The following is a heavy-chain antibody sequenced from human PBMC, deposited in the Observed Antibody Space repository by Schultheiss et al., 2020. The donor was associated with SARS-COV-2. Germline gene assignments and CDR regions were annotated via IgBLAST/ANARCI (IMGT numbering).Heavy chain of an antibody. D-gene: IGHD3-22*01. CDR1: GGSISSYY. J-gene: IGHJ6*02. V-gene: IGHV4-59*01. CDR2: IYYSGST. Sequence: SETLSLTCTVSGGSISSYYWSWIRQPPGKGLEWIGYIYYSGSTNYNPSLKSRVTISVDTSKNQFPLKLSSVTTADTAVYYCARDRSGYPPRYGMDVWGQGTTVTVSS. CDR3: ARDRSGYPPRYGMDV.